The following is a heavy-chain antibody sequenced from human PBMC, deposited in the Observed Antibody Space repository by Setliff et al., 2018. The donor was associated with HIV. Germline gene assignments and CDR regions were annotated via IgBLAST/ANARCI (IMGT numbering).Heavy chain of an antibody. V-gene: IGHV4-34*01. CDR2: INHRGIA. D-gene: IGHD6-6*01. J-gene: IGHJ4*02. CDR3: ARAQIAAPRPYEY. CDR1: GGSFSGYY. Sequence: SETLSLTCAVYGGSFSGYYWTWIRQSPSGLEWIGEINHRGIANSSPSLKSRVTISMDTSKNQFSLRLTSVTAADTALYYCARAQIAAPRPYEYWGQGTLVTVSS.